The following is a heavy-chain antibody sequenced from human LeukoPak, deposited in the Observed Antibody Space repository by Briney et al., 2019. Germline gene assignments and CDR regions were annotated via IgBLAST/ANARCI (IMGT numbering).Heavy chain of an antibody. CDR2: INHSGST. Sequence: SETLSLTCAVYGGSLSNYFWSWIRQPPGKGLEWIGEINHSGSTNYNPSLKNRLTISVDMSKNQFSLKLSSVTTADTAVYYCARGVVGNWYFFDYWGQGTLVTVSS. D-gene: IGHD6-13*01. CDR1: GGSLSNYF. CDR3: ARGVVGNWYFFDY. V-gene: IGHV4-34*01. J-gene: IGHJ4*02.